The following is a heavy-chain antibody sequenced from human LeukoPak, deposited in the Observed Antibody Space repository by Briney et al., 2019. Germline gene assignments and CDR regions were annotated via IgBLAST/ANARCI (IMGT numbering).Heavy chain of an antibody. CDR2: INHSGST. J-gene: IGHJ5*02. D-gene: IGHD6-19*01. CDR1: GGSFSGYY. Sequence: SETLSLTCAVYGGSFSGYYWSWIRQPPGKGLEWIGEINHSGSTNYNPSLKSRVTISVDTSKNQFSLKLSSVTAADTAVYYCARASVADKNNWFDPWGQGTLVTVSS. V-gene: IGHV4-34*01. CDR3: ARASVADKNNWFDP.